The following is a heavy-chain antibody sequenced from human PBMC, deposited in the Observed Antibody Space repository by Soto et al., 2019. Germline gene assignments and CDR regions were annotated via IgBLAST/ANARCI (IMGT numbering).Heavy chain of an antibody. D-gene: IGHD7-27*01. CDR3: TSAERGKTGVRV. V-gene: IGHV3-11*06. CDR2: ISQSGAYT. J-gene: IGHJ4*02. CDR1: GFTFSDYY. Sequence: RRLSCAASGFTFSDYYISWVRQAPGRGLEWLSYISQSGAYTNYADSVRGRFTISRDNTKNSLYLQMNGLRAEDTAVYYCTSAERGKTGVRVWGQGTLVTVSS.